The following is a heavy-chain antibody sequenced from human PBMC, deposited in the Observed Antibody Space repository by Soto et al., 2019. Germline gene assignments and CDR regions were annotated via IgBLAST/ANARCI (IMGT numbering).Heavy chain of an antibody. J-gene: IGHJ4*02. Sequence: SETLSLTCAVYGGSFSGYSWTWIRQPPGTGLEWVGEINHSGTTYYNPSLKSRVTISGDTSKNQFSLKLSSVTAADTAVFYCARLIHCKTTSCYFDYWGQGTLVTVSS. D-gene: IGHD2-2*01. V-gene: IGHV4-34*01. CDR3: ARLIHCKTTSCYFDY. CDR1: GGSFSGYS. CDR2: INHSGTT.